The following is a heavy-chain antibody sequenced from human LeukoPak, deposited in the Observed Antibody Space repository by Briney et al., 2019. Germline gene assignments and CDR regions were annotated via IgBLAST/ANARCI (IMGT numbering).Heavy chain of an antibody. CDR3: AKSQLAYCSGGSCFDAFDI. V-gene: IGHV3-23*01. CDR1: GFTFSSYA. D-gene: IGHD2-15*01. CDR2: LSHSAYTT. Sequence: GGSLRLSCTASGFTFSSYAMSWVRRAPGKGLEWVSALSHSAYTTYYADSVKGRFTISRDNSKNTLYLQMNSLRAEDTAVYYCAKSQLAYCSGGSCFDAFDIWGQGTMVTVSS. J-gene: IGHJ3*02.